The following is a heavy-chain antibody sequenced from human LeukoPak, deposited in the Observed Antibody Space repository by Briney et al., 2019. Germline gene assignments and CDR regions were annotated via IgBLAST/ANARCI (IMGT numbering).Heavy chain of an antibody. CDR2: ISHSGST. Sequence: SETLSLTCAVYGGSFSGYYWSWIRQPPGKGLEWIGEISHSGSTNYNPSLKSRVTISVDTSKNQFSLKLSSVSAADTAVYYCARVLIAAAGIDPWGQGTLVTVSS. CDR1: GGSFSGYY. J-gene: IGHJ5*02. V-gene: IGHV4-34*01. D-gene: IGHD6-13*01. CDR3: ARVLIAAAGIDP.